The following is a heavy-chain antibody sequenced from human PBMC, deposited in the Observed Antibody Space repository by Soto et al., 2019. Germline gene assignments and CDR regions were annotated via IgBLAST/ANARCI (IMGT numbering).Heavy chain of an antibody. CDR2: IGLESGKTNHAKT. D-gene: IGHD3-10*01. V-gene: IGHV1-18*01. CDR3: ARDYYQLGSYWTDCFDP. Sequence: QVQLVQSGAELKEPGASVKVSCKASGYTFKDYGISWVRQAPGQGLEWMGWIGLESGKTNHAKTNYAQKFQGRVTMTTDTSTTTVYMELRSLRSDDTAVYFCARDYYQLGSYWTDCFDPWGQGTLVTVSS. J-gene: IGHJ5*02. CDR1: GYTFKDYG.